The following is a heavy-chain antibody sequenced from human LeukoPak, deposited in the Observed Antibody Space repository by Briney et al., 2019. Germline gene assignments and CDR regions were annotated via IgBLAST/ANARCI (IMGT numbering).Heavy chain of an antibody. CDR2: IRGSGGST. CDR3: AKADYVWGSYRL. CDR1: GFTFSSYA. J-gene: IGHJ4*02. Sequence: GGSLRLSCAASGFTFSSYAMSWVRQAPGKGLEWVSAIRGSGGSTYYADSVKGRFTISRDNSKNMLYLQMNSLRAEDTAVYYCAKADYVWGSYRLWGQGTLVTVSS. V-gene: IGHV3-23*01. D-gene: IGHD3-16*02.